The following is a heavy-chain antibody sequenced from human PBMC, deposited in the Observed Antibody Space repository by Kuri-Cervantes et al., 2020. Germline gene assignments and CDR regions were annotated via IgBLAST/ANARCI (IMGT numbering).Heavy chain of an antibody. CDR3: ATSWGDYNTLDY. CDR2: ISGSGGST. Sequence: GGSLRLSCAASGFTCSSYAMSWVRQAPGKGLEWVSAISGSGGSTYYADSVKGRFTISRDNSKNMLYLQMNSLRAEDTALYYCATSWGDYNTLDYWGQGTKVTVSS. D-gene: IGHD4-17*01. V-gene: IGHV3-23*01. J-gene: IGHJ4*03. CDR1: GFTCSSYA.